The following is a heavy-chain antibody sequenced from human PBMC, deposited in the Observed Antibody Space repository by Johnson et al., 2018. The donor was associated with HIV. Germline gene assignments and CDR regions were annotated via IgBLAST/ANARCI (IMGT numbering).Heavy chain of an antibody. J-gene: IGHJ3*02. Sequence: VQLVESGGGVVQPGRSLRLSCAASGFTFSSYGMHWVRQAPGTGLVWVSRINGDGSRLPYADSVKGRFTISRDNSKNTLYLQMNSLRAEDTAVYYCARGRSSTRPSDLGSGAFDIWGQGTMVTVSS. CDR3: ARGRSSTRPSDLGSGAFDI. V-gene: IGHV3-74*02. CDR2: INGDGSRL. CDR1: GFTFSSYG. D-gene: IGHD2-2*01.